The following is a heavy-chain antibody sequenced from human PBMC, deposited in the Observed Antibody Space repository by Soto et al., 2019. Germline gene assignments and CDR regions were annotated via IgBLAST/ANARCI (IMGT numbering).Heavy chain of an antibody. CDR3: ARDRGSQNWYFGV. CDR2: IVPLLGTA. CDR1: GDIFSSYP. J-gene: IGHJ2*01. Sequence: QVQLLQSGAEVKKPGSSVKVSCKASGDIFSSYPFSWVRQAPGQGLEWMGGIVPLLGTADYAQKFQDRVTITADDSTSTVYMELSSLRSDDTAVYYCARDRGSQNWYFGVWGRGTLVSVSS. V-gene: IGHV1-69*01. D-gene: IGHD3-10*01.